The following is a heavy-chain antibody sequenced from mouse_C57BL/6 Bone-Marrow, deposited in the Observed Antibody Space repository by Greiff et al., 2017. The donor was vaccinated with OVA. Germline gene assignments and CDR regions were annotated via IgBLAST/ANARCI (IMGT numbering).Heavy chain of an antibody. V-gene: IGHV5-2*01. D-gene: IGHD2-3*01. J-gene: IGHJ1*03. Sequence: EVQLQQSGGGLVQPGESLKLSCESNEYEFPSHDMSWVRKTPEKRLELVAAINSDGGSTYYPDTMERRFIISRDNTKKTLYLQMSSLRSEDTALYYCARHGGWLFDWYFDVWGTGTTVTVSS. CDR2: INSDGGST. CDR1: EYEFPSHD. CDR3: ARHGGWLFDWYFDV.